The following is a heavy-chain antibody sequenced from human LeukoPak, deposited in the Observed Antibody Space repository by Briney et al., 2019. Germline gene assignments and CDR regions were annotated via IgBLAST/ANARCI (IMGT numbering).Heavy chain of an antibody. V-gene: IGHV3-9*01. CDR1: GFTIDNYA. J-gene: IGHJ5*02. CDR3: TKDNYCLRPTCHGGWLDP. Sequence: PGGSLRLSCAASGFTIDNYAMHWVRQAPGKGLEWVAAIYWNSGGAVYADSVQGRLTISRDNAKNSLYLQQNSRRTEDTAFYYWTKDNYCLRPTCHGGWLDPWGQGTLVAVSS. CDR2: IYWNSGGA. D-gene: IGHD2-15*01.